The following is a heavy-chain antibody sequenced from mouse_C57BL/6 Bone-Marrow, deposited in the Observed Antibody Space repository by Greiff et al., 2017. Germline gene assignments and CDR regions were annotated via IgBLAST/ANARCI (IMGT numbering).Heavy chain of an antibody. CDR3: ARLYTDYIDY. J-gene: IGHJ2*01. Sequence: VNLSCKASGYTFTSYGISWVKQRTGQGLEWIGEIYPRSGNTYYNEKFKGKATLTADKSSSTAYMELRGLTSEDSAVYFCARLYTDYIDYWGQGTTLTVSS. V-gene: IGHV1-81*01. CDR1: GYTFTSYG. CDR2: IYPRSGNT.